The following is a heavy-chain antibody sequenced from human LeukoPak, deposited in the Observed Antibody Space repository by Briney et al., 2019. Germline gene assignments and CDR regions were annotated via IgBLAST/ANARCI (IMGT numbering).Heavy chain of an antibody. CDR1: GFTFSSYW. V-gene: IGHV3-7*01. D-gene: IGHD6-13*01. CDR3: ASSIGIAAAAYWYY. CDR2: IKQDGSEK. J-gene: IGHJ4*02. Sequence: GGSLRLSCAASGFTFSSYWMSWVRQAPVKGLEWVANIKQDGSEKYYVDSVKGRFTISRDNAKNSLYLQMNSLRAEDTAVYYCASSIGIAAAAYWYYWGQGTLVTVSS.